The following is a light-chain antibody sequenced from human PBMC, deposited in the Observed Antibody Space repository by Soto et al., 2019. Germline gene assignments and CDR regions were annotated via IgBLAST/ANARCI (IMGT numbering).Light chain of an antibody. Sequence: DIQMTQSPSSLSASVGDRVTITCRASQSIVTYLNWYLQKPGKAPKLLIYAASTLQSGVPSRFSGSGSGTDFTLTISSLQSEDFATYYCQQLNSYPITFGQGTRLEIK. CDR2: AAS. CDR3: QQLNSYPIT. CDR1: QSIVTY. J-gene: IGKJ5*01. V-gene: IGKV1-9*01.